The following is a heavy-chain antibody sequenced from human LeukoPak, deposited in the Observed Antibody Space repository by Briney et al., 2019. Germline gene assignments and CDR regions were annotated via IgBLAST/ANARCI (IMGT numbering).Heavy chain of an antibody. CDR2: ISGSGLQT. J-gene: IGHJ4*02. CDR3: VKHMRTSVWFFDS. D-gene: IGHD6-19*01. V-gene: IGHV3-23*01. CDR1: GFSFSNYA. Sequence: GGSLRLSCAASGFSFSNYALSWVRQAPGKGLEWVSLISGSGLQTEYADSVKGRFTISRDNPKNTLSLQMSSLNADDTAVYYCVKHMRTSVWFFDSWGQGTLVTVSS.